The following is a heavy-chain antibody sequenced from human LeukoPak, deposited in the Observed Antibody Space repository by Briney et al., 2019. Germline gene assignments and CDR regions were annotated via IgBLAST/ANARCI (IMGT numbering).Heavy chain of an antibody. CDR3: ARKIGSSGAFDI. D-gene: IGHD1-26*01. Sequence: SETLSLTCAVSGGPISSTNWWRWVRQPPGKGLEWIGEIYHSGSTNYNPSLRSRITISVDKSKDLFSLRLSSVTAADTAVYYCARKIGSSGAFDIWGQGTMVTVSS. CDR1: GGPISSTNW. CDR2: IYHSGST. V-gene: IGHV4-4*02. J-gene: IGHJ3*02.